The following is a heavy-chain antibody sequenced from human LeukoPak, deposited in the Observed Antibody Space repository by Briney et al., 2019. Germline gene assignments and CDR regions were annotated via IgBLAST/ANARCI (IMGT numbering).Heavy chain of an antibody. CDR3: ARDMRSSSFYYYYGMDV. CDR2: IYTSGST. V-gene: IGHV4-4*07. J-gene: IGHJ6*02. Sequence: PSDTLSLTCTVSGGSISSYYWRWLRQPAGKGLEWIGRIYTSGSTNYNPSLKSRVTMSVDTSKNQFSLKLSSVTAADTAVYYCARDMRSSSFYYYYGMDVWGQGTTVTVSS. D-gene: IGHD6-6*01. CDR1: GGSISSYY.